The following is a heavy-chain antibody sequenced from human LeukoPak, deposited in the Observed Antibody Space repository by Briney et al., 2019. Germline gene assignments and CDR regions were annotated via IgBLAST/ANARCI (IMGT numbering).Heavy chain of an antibody. D-gene: IGHD3-10*01. J-gene: IGHJ4*02. CDR3: VAMLRGVGY. Sequence: TGGSLRLSCAASGFTFSDYYMTWIRQAPGKGLEWVGRIRNKVNSHTTDYPASVKGRFTISRDDSTNSVYLQMNSLKTEETAVYYCVAMLRGVGYWGQGTLVTVSS. CDR1: GFTFSDYY. V-gene: IGHV3-72*01. CDR2: IRNKVNSHTT.